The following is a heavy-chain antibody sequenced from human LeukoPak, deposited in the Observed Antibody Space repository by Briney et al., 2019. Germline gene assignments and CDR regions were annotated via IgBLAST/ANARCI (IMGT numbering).Heavy chain of an antibody. Sequence: SETLSLTCTVSGYSISSGYYWGWIRQPPGKGLEWIGSIYHSGSTYYNPSLKSRVTISVDTSKNQFSLKLSSVTAADTAVYYCARDGVYSGSYTGFDYRGQGTLVTVSS. CDR2: IYHSGST. V-gene: IGHV4-38-2*02. CDR1: GYSISSGYY. J-gene: IGHJ4*02. D-gene: IGHD1-26*01. CDR3: ARDGVYSGSYTGFDY.